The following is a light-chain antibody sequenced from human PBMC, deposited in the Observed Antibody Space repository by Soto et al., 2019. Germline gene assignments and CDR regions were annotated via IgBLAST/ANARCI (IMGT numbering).Light chain of an antibody. J-gene: IGKJ4*02. CDR3: LEDHGFPLT. Sequence: AIQMTQSPSSLSASVGDRVTITCRATQGIREDLAWYQQKPGKAPKLLIYAASSLQSEVPSRFSGSGSGIDFTLSIRRLLPEDVASYLCLEDHGFPLTFGGGTKVEIK. CDR1: QGIRED. V-gene: IGKV1-6*01. CDR2: AAS.